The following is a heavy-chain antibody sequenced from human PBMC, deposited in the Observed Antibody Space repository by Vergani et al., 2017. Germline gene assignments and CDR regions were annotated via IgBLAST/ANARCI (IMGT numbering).Heavy chain of an antibody. D-gene: IGHD4-11*01. Sequence: EVQLVEFGGGLVEPGGSLRLSCVASGFTFSNAWMNWVRQAPGGGLELVGRIKRKTDGGTTDYATSVKGRFTISRDDSKSTLYLQMNSLKTEDTALYYWCRNADLDLWGQGTLVTVSS. CDR2: IKRKTDGGTT. CDR1: GFTFSNAW. CDR3: CRNADLDL. V-gene: IGHV3-15*01. J-gene: IGHJ4*02.